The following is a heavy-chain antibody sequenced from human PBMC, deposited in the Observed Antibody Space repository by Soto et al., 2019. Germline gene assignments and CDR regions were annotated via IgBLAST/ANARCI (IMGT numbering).Heavy chain of an antibody. V-gene: IGHV6-1*01. J-gene: IGHJ4*01. CDR1: GDSVSSNSAG. CDR3: ARGEQYSGRIFDY. D-gene: IGHD1-26*01. Sequence: RSLTCAITGDSVSSNSAGWSWVRQSPSRGLEWLGRTYYRSKWYYEYAVSVRGRITINPDTSKNQYSLQLNSVTPEDTAVYFCARGEQYSGRIFDYWGQGTLVTVSS. CDR2: TYYRSKWYY.